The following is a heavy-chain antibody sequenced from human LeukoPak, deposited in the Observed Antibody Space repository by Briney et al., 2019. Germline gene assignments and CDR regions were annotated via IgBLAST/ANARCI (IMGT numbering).Heavy chain of an antibody. Sequence: ASVKVSCKVSGYTFTDYYMHWVQQAPGKGLEWMGLVDPEDGETIFAEKFQGRVTITADTSTDTAYMELSSLRSEDTAVYYCATHRPHSSGYCKPLHYWGQGTLVTVSS. CDR2: VDPEDGET. V-gene: IGHV1-69-2*01. D-gene: IGHD3-22*01. CDR3: ATHRPHSSGYCKPLHY. J-gene: IGHJ4*02. CDR1: GYTFTDYY.